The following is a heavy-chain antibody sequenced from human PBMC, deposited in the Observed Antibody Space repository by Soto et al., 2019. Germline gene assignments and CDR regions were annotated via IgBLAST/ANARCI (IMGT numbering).Heavy chain of an antibody. CDR2: ISSSSTKI. V-gene: IGHV3-21*01. D-gene: IGHD5-12*01. Sequence: EAQLVESGGGLVKPGGSLRLSCAASRFSFSSFSMNWVRQAPGKGLEWVSSISSSSTKIYYADSVKGRFTISRDDAKNSLYLQMTSLTAEDTAVYYCARDLHLRPIYYYYGMDVWGQGTTVTVSS. CDR1: RFSFSSFS. J-gene: IGHJ6*02. CDR3: ARDLHLRPIYYYYGMDV.